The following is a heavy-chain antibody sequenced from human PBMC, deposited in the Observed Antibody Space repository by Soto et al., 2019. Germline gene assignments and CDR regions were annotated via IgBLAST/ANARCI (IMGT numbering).Heavy chain of an antibody. CDR3: AASSPTVTTGYYYYYGMDV. J-gene: IGHJ6*02. CDR2: IVVGSGNT. CDR1: GFTFTSSA. V-gene: IGHV1-58*01. Sequence: SVKVSCKASGFTFTSSAVQWVRQARGQRLEWIGWIVVGSGNTNYAQKFQERVTITRDMSTSTAYMELSSLRSEDTAVYYCAASSPTVTTGYYYYYGMDVWGQGTTVTVSS. D-gene: IGHD4-4*01.